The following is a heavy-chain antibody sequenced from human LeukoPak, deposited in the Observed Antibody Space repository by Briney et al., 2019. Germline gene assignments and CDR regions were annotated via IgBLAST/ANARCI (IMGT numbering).Heavy chain of an antibody. CDR3: ARGYAFDI. Sequence: PSETLSLTCAVYGGSFSGYYWSWIGQPPGKGLGWIGEINHSGSTNYNPSLKSRVTISVDTSKNQFSLKLSSVTAADTAVYYCARGYAFDIWGQGTMVTVSS. CDR2: INHSGST. V-gene: IGHV4-34*01. CDR1: GGSFSGYY. J-gene: IGHJ3*02.